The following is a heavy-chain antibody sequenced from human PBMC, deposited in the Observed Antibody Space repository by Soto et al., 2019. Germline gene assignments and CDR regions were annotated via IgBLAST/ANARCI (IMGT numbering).Heavy chain of an antibody. CDR2: LSSDDNT. J-gene: IGHJ4*02. V-gene: IGHV3-66*01. CDR3: ARDIFGGSYDFWH. Sequence: DVRLVESGGGLVQPGGSLRLSCPASGFSVGRLFMTWVRQAPGKGLEWVSVLSSDDNTYYADSVKGRFTISRDISKNTLFLEMNSLRAEDTAVYHCARDIFGGSYDFWHGGQGTLVTVSS. CDR1: GFSVGRLF. D-gene: IGHD3-3*01.